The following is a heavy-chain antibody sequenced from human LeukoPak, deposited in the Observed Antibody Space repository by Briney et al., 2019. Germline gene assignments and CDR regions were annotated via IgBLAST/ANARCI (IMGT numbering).Heavy chain of an antibody. CDR3: ARHERATTQGSFDY. V-gene: IGHV4-59*08. J-gene: IGHJ4*02. D-gene: IGHD1-26*01. Sequence: SETLSLTCTVSGVSISTYYWSWIRQPPGKGPEWIGYIYSSGTTNYNPSLKSRVTTSVDTSKNQFSLKLSSVTAADTAVYFCARHERATTQGSFDYWGQGTLVTVSS. CDR2: IYSSGTT. CDR1: GVSISTYY.